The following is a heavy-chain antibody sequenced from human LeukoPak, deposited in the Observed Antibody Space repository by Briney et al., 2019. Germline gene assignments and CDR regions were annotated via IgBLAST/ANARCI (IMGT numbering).Heavy chain of an antibody. CDR1: GFTFSSYS. J-gene: IGHJ4*02. CDR3: AKDSSGWLRSFDY. Sequence: GGSLRLSCAASGFTFSSYSMNWVRQAPGKGLEWVSSISSSSSYIYYADSVKGRFTISRDNAKNSLYLQMNSLRAEDTALYYCAKDSSGWLRSFDYWGQGTLVTVSS. CDR2: ISSSSSYI. V-gene: IGHV3-21*04. D-gene: IGHD6-19*01.